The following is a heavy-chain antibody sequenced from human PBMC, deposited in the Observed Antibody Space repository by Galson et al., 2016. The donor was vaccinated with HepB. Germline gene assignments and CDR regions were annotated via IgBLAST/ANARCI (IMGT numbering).Heavy chain of an antibody. CDR2: IYYSGST. Sequence: TLSLTCTVSGGSISSGGYYWSWIRQHPGKGLEWIGYIYYSGSTYYNPSLKSRVNISVDTSKNQFSLKLSSVTAADTAVYYCARDSFAGSYYYYYGMDVWGQGTTVTVSS. CDR3: ARDSFAGSYYYYYGMDV. CDR1: GGSISSGGYY. D-gene: IGHD3-16*01. V-gene: IGHV4-31*03. J-gene: IGHJ6*02.